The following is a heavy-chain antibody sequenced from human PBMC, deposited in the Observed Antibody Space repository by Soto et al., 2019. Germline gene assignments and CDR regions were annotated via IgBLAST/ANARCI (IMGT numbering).Heavy chain of an antibody. D-gene: IGHD2-21*02. CDR1: GFTFSSYA. CDR2: ISGSGGRT. V-gene: IGHV3-23*01. CDR3: EKDFPYCRGDYYISFDY. Sequence: GWSLRLSCAASGFTFSSYAISWVRQAPGNGLDWVSYISGSGGRTYYADSVKGRFTISRDNSKNTLYLQMNSLRDEETDVYYCEKDFPYCRGDYYISFDYWGQGTLVTVSS. J-gene: IGHJ4*02.